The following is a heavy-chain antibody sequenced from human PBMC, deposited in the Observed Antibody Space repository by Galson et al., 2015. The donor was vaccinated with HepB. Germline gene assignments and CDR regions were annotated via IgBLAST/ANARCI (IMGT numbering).Heavy chain of an antibody. CDR2: IYSGAST. J-gene: IGHJ4*02. Sequence: SLRLSCAASGFTVSSNYMSWVRQAPGKGLEWVPVIYSGASTYYADSVKGGFTISRDNSKNTLYLQMNSLRAEYTAAYYCSIYLPARYWGQGTLVTVSS. V-gene: IGHV3-66*02. CDR1: GFTVSSNY. CDR3: SIYLPARY. D-gene: IGHD2-2*02.